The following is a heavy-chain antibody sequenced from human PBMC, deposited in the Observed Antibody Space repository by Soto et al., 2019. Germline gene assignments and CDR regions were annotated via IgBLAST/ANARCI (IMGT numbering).Heavy chain of an antibody. CDR3: ARHGFEMAKLADAXDI. V-gene: IGHV4-61*08. J-gene: IGHJ3*02. CDR2: IYYSGST. Sequence: SEALSLTCAVSGCSISSGGYYWSWIRQPPGKGLEWIGYIYYSGSTNYNPSLKSRVTISVDTSKNQFSLKLSSVTAADTAVYYCARHGFEMAKLADAXDIWGQGTMVTVSS. CDR1: GCSISSGGYY. D-gene: IGHD2-2*03.